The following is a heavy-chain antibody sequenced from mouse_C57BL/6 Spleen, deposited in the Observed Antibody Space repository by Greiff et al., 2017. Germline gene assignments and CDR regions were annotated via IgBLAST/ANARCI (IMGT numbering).Heavy chain of an antibody. CDR3: ARRDYDYGYDGDY. CDR1: GYTFTSYW. D-gene: IGHD2-2*01. J-gene: IGHJ4*01. CDR2: IHPNSGST. V-gene: IGHV1-64*01. Sequence: QVQLQQPGAELVKPGASVKLSCKASGYTFTSYWMHWVKQRPGQGLEWIGMIHPNSGSTNYNEKFKSKATLTVDKSSSTAYMQLSSLTSEDSAVYYCARRDYDYGYDGDYWGQGTSVTVSS.